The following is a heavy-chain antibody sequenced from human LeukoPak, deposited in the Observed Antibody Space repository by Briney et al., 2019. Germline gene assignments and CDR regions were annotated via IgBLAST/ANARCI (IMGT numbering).Heavy chain of an antibody. Sequence: SETLSLTCTVSGGSINNYYWSWIRQPAGEGLEWIGRIYSGVSASYNPSLKSRVTLSGDRSKNQLSLKLRYVTAADTAVYYCARESAELGRSFDYWGQGALVTVSS. V-gene: IGHV4-4*07. CDR3: ARESAELGRSFDY. CDR2: IYSGVSA. CDR1: GGSINNYY. D-gene: IGHD6-6*01. J-gene: IGHJ4*02.